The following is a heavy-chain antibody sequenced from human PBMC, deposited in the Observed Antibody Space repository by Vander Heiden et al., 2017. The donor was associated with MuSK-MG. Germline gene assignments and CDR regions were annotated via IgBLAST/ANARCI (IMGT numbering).Heavy chain of an antibody. CDR1: GWSCSGDY. V-gene: IGHV4-34*01. CDR3: ARGRANDYGGNRYFDY. D-gene: IGHD4-17*01. Sequence: QVQLQQWGAGLSKPSETLYPTRAVDGWSCSGDYWSWIRQPPGKKLEWIGEINHSGSTNYNPSLKSRVTISVDTSKNQFSLKLSSVTAADTAVYYCARGRANDYGGNRYFDYWGQGTLVTVSS. J-gene: IGHJ4*02. CDR2: INHSGST.